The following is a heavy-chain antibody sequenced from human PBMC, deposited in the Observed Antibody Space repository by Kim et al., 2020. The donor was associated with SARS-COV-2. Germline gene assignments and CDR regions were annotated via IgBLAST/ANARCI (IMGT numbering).Heavy chain of an antibody. Sequence: NPSLKSRVTISVDTSKNQFSLKLSSVTAADTAVYYCARGGYSSSLRGLGYWGQGTLVTVSS. V-gene: IGHV4-34*01. J-gene: IGHJ4*02. D-gene: IGHD6-13*01. CDR3: ARGGYSSSLRGLGY.